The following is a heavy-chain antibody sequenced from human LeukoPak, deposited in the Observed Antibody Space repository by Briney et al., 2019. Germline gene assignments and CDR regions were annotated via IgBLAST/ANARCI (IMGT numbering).Heavy chain of an antibody. V-gene: IGHV3-23*01. CDR2: ISDSGGST. CDR1: GFTFSSYA. Sequence: PGGSLRLSCAASGFTFSSYAMSWVRQAPGKGLDWVSTISDSGGSTYYADSVKGRFTISRDNPKNTLYLQMNSLRAEDTAVYYCVKRRETSGGAFDIWGQGTMVTVSS. D-gene: IGHD5-12*01. CDR3: VKRRETSGGAFDI. J-gene: IGHJ3*02.